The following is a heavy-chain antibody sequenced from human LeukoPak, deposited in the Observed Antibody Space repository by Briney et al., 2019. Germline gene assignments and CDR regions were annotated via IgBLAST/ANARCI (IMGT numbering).Heavy chain of an antibody. Sequence: ASVKVSCKASGYTFTSYDINWVRQATGQGLEWMGWMNPNSGNTGYAQKFQGRVTMTRNTSISTAYMELSSLRSEDTAVYYCARAPAAIEGPPTGAAFDIWGQGTMVTVSS. CDR2: MNPNSGNT. CDR1: GYTFTSYD. J-gene: IGHJ3*02. CDR3: ARAPAAIEGPPTGAAFDI. D-gene: IGHD2-2*02. V-gene: IGHV1-8*01.